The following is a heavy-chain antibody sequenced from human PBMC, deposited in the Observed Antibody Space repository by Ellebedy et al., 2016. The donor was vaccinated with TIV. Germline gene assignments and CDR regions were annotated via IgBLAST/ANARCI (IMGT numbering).Heavy chain of an antibody. J-gene: IGHJ3*01. D-gene: IGHD3-9*01. V-gene: IGHV3-30*07. CDR3: ARIRYFDPPDY. Sequence: GESLKISCAASGFNFNKYGMYWVRQAPGKGLEWVSLILYDGSDEHYADSVKGRFTISRDDSKNTLYLQMDTLRPEDTAVYYCARIRYFDPPDYWGQGTMVTVSS. CDR1: GFNFNKYG. CDR2: ILYDGSDE.